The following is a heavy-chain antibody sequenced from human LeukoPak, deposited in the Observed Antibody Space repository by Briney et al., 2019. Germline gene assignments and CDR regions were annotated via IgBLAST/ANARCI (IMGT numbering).Heavy chain of an antibody. CDR3: ARDLKAYYDFWSGETLHYFDY. J-gene: IGHJ4*02. D-gene: IGHD3-3*01. V-gene: IGHV4-34*01. Sequence: SETLSLTCAVYGGSFSGYYWSWIRQPPGKGLEWIGEINHSGSTNYNPSLKSRVTISVDTSKNQFSLKLSSVTAADTAVYYCARDLKAYYDFWSGETLHYFDYWGQGTLVTVSS. CDR1: GGSFSGYY. CDR2: INHSGST.